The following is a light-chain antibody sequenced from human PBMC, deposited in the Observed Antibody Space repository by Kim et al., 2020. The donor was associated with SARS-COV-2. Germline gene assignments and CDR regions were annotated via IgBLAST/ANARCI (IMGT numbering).Light chain of an antibody. CDR1: SSNIGRNP. J-gene: IGLJ2*01. V-gene: IGLV1-44*01. Sequence: GQRVTISCPGSSSNIGRNPVNWYRQLPGTAPKLLIYSNNQRPSGVPDRFSGSKSGTSASLAISGLQSEDEADYYCAAWDDSLNGVVFGGGTQLTVL. CDR2: SNN. CDR3: AAWDDSLNGVV.